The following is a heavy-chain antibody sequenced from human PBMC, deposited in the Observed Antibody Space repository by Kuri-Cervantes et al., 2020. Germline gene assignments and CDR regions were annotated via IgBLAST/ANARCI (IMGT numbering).Heavy chain of an antibody. Sequence: ASVKVSCKASGYTFTSYAMHWVRQAPGQRLEWMGWINAGNGNTKYSQKFQGRVTITTDTSTSTAYMELSSLRSEDTAVYYCASIPSPSHDYGDYWGQGTLVTVSS. V-gene: IGHV1-3*01. CDR2: INAGNGNT. CDR1: GYTFTSYA. J-gene: IGHJ4*02. CDR3: ASIPSPSHDYGDY.